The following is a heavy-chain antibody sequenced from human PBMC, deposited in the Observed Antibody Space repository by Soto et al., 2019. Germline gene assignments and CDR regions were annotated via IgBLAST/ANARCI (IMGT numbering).Heavy chain of an antibody. CDR3: ARQAARNYIDS. CDR1: GFTFSDYS. D-gene: IGHD6-6*01. V-gene: IGHV3-11*01. CDR2: IDSRGRTL. Sequence: PGGSLRLSCVASGFTFSDYSMSWIRQAPGKGLEWLSFIDSRGRTLSYADSVKGRFTISRDNAKNSLYLQMNSLRADDTAVYYCARQAARNYIDSWGQGTLVTVSS. J-gene: IGHJ4*02.